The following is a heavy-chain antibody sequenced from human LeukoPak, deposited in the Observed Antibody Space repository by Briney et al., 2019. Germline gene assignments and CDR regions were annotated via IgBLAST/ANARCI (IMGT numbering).Heavy chain of an antibody. V-gene: IGHV3-43*01. Sequence: GGSLRLSCVVSGFTFDEYSMQWVRQAPGKGLEWVSVIEWNGGRTYYADSVKGRFTISRDNNKKSLYLQINSLRTEDTAFYYCEKDIEHYDFWSGFEYRGQGTLVTVSS. CDR3: EKDIEHYDFWSGFEY. CDR2: IEWNGGRT. J-gene: IGHJ4*02. D-gene: IGHD3-3*01. CDR1: GFTFDEYS.